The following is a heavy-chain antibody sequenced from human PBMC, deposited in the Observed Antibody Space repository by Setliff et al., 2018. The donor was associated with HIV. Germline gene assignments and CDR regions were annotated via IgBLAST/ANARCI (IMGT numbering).Heavy chain of an antibody. V-gene: IGHV3-30*01. J-gene: IGHJ6*02. CDR2: MSYDGNNK. CDR3: ARGCRVGWVFTYGMDV. CDR1: GFIFSSYA. Sequence: SGGSLRLSCAASGFIFSSYAMHWVRQAPGKGLEWVAVMSYDGNNKYYADSVKGRFTISRDNSKNTLFLQMNSLRPEDTAVYYCARGCRVGWVFTYGMDVWGQGTLVTVSS. D-gene: IGHD6-13*01.